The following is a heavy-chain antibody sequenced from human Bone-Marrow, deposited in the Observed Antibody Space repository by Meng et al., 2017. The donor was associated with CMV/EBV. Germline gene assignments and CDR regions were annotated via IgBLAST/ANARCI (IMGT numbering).Heavy chain of an antibody. CDR3: ARDGMDYYDSSGYYNYFDY. J-gene: IGHJ4*02. V-gene: IGHV1-18*01. CDR2: ISTYNGNT. Sequence: APVKVSCKASGYTFTRYGISWVRQAPGQGLEWMGWISTYNGNTNYAQKLQGRVTMTTDTSTSTAYMELRSLRADDTAVYYCARDGMDYYDSSGYYNYFDYWGQGTLVTVSS. D-gene: IGHD3-22*01. CDR1: GYTFTRYG.